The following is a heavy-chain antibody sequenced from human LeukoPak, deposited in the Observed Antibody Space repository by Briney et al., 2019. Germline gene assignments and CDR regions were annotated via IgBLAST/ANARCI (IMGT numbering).Heavy chain of an antibody. J-gene: IGHJ3*02. CDR1: GFTFDNYA. Sequence: GGSLRLSCAAAGFTFDNYAMHWVRQAPGKGLEWVSRISWNAGGIVYADSVKGRFTISRDNAKNSLYLQMNSLRAEGTALYYCAKGTTFDAFDIWGQGTMVTVSS. CDR2: ISWNAGGI. D-gene: IGHD3-16*01. CDR3: AKGTTFDAFDI. V-gene: IGHV3-9*01.